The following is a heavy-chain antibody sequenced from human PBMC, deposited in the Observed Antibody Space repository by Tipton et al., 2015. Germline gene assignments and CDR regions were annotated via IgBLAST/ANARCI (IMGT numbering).Heavy chain of an antibody. J-gene: IGHJ4*02. Sequence: SLRLSCAASGFTFDDYAMHWVRQPPGKGLEWISEISWNSGSIGYADSVKGRFTISRDNANNSLYLQMNSLRVEDTAVYYCARVDYGDYVHYFDYWGQGTLVTVSS. CDR1: GFTFDDYA. V-gene: IGHV3-9*01. CDR3: ARVDYGDYVHYFDY. CDR2: ISWNSGSI. D-gene: IGHD4-17*01.